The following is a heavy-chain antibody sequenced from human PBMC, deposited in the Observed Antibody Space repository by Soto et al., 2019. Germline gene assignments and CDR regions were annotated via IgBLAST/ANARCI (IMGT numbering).Heavy chain of an antibody. Sequence: ASVKVSCKASGYTFTGYYMHWVRQAPGQGLEWMGWINPNSGGTNYAQKFQGWVTMTRDTSISTAYMKLSSVTAADTAVYYCARRNLGIAAAALYYYYMDVWGKGTTVTVSS. CDR2: INPNSGGT. V-gene: IGHV1-2*04. CDR1: GYTFTGYY. J-gene: IGHJ6*03. CDR3: ARRNLGIAAAALYYYYMDV. D-gene: IGHD6-13*01.